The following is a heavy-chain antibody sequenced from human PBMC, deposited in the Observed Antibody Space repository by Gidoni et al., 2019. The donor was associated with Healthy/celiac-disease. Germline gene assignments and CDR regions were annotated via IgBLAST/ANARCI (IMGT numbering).Heavy chain of an antibody. J-gene: IGHJ4*02. CDR3: ARESRDGHAGFDY. D-gene: IGHD2-2*01. Sequence: QVQLQESGPGLVKPSGTLSLTCAVSGGSISSSNWWSWVRQPPGKGLGWIGEIYHSGSTNYNPSLKSRVTRSVDKSKNQFSLKLSSVTAADTAVYYCARESRDGHAGFDYWGQGTLVTVSS. V-gene: IGHV4-4*02. CDR2: IYHSGST. CDR1: GGSISSSNW.